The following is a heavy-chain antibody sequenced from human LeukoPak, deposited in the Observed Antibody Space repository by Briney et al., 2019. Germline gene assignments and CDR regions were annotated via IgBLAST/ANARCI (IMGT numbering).Heavy chain of an antibody. CDR1: GGSIGSFY. V-gene: IGHV4-4*07. Sequence: SETLSLTCSVSGGSIGSFYWSWIRQPAEKVLEWIGRLYNTGNTDYNPSLKSRVTMSLDMSQNQFSLRLKSLTAADTAVYWCVRDRGLGRGFDPWGHGTLVTVSS. CDR2: LYNTGNT. J-gene: IGHJ5*02. CDR3: VRDRGLGRGFDP. D-gene: IGHD3-16*01.